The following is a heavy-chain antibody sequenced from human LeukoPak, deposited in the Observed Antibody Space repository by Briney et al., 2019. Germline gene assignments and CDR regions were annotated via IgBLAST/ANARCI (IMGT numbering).Heavy chain of an antibody. CDR1: GGSISSYY. CDR3: ARDLGVGMDV. V-gene: IGHV4-59*01. Sequence: PSETLSLTCTVSGGSISSYYWSWFRQPPGKGLEWIGYIYYSGSTNYNPSLKSRVTISVDTSKNQFSLKLSSVTAADTAVYYCARDLGVGMDVWGKGTTVTISS. J-gene: IGHJ6*04. CDR2: IYYSGST.